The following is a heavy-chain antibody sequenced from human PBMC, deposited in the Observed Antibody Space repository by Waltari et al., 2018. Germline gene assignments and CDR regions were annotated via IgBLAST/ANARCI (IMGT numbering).Heavy chain of an antibody. J-gene: IGHJ4*02. CDR1: GGPISSYS. CDR3: ARWGDGYIGY. Sequence: QVQLQESGPGLVKPSETLSLTCTVSGGPISSYSWSWIRQPPGKGLEWIGYIYYSGSTNYNPSLKSRVTISVDTSKNQFSLKLSSVTAADTAVYYCARWGDGYIGYWGQGTLVTVSS. CDR2: IYYSGST. V-gene: IGHV4-59*01. D-gene: IGHD5-12*01.